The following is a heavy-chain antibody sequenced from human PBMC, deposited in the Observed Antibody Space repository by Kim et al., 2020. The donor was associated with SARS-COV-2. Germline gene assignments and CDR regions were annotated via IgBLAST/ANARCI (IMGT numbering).Heavy chain of an antibody. CDR3: ARLPPLVRGLLAFDI. Sequence: PSLKSRVTISVDTAKNQFSLKLSSVTAADTAVYYCARLPPLVRGLLAFDIWGQGTMVTVSS. V-gene: IGHV4-59*08. J-gene: IGHJ3*02. D-gene: IGHD3-10*01.